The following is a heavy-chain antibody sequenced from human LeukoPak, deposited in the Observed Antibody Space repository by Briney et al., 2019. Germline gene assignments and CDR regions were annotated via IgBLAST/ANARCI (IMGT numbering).Heavy chain of an antibody. V-gene: IGHV1-2*02. D-gene: IGHD2-8*02. J-gene: IGHJ5*02. CDR1: GYTFTSYY. Sequence: GASVKVSCKASGYTFTSYYMHWVRQAPGQGLEWMGWINVNSGATKYAQKFQGRVTMTRDTSVSTAYMDLSSLRSDNTAVYYCAADNTGNPPYDPWGQGTLVTVSS. CDR3: AADNTGNPPYDP. CDR2: INVNSGAT.